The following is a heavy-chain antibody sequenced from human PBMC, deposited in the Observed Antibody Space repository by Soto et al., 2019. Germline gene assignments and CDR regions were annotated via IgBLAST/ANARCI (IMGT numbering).Heavy chain of an antibody. CDR2: ISGSGSST. V-gene: IGHV3-23*01. J-gene: IGHJ4*02. CDR1: GFPFSSYA. D-gene: IGHD6-19*01. Sequence: GGSLRLSCAASGFPFSSYAMNWVRQAPGKGLEWVSVISGSGSSTYYADSVKGRFTISRDNSKNTLYLQMNSLRAEDTAVYYCASRSSGWYFDYWGQGTLVTVSS. CDR3: ASRSSGWYFDY.